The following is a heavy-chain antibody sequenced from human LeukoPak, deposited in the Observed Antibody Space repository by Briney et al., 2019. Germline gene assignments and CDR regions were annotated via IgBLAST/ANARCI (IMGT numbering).Heavy chain of an antibody. Sequence: GGSLRLSCAASGFTFSSYWMSWVRQAPGKGLEWVANIKQDGSEKYYADSVKGRFTISRDNAKNSLYLQMNSLRAEDTAVYYCARDQYNWNSYYFDYWGQGTLVTVSS. CDR1: GFTFSSYW. J-gene: IGHJ4*02. CDR2: IKQDGSEK. V-gene: IGHV3-7*01. D-gene: IGHD1-7*01. CDR3: ARDQYNWNSYYFDY.